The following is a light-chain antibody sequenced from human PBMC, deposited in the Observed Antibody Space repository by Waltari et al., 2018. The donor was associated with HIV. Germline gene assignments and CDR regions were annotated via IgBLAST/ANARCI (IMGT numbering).Light chain of an antibody. CDR1: SSDVSLYHY. CDR3: SSYTGSSTLYV. J-gene: IGLJ1*01. Sequence: QSALTQPASVSGSPGQSITISCTGTSSDVSLYHYVPWYQQHQGKAPKLMIYQVSNRPSGVSNRFSGSKSGNTASLTISGLQAEDEADYYCSSYTGSSTLYVFGTGTKVTVL. V-gene: IGLV2-14*01. CDR2: QVS.